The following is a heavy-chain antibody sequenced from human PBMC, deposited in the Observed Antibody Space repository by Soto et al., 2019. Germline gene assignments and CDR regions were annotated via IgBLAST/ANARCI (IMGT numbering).Heavy chain of an antibody. CDR3: AKAGIVDTAMVPGY. J-gene: IGHJ4*02. V-gene: IGHV3-30*18. D-gene: IGHD5-18*01. CDR1: GFTFSSYG. CDR2: ISYDGSNK. Sequence: QVQLVESGGGVVQPGRSLRLSCAASGFTFSSYGMHWVRQAPGKGLEWVAVISYDGSNKYYADSVKGRFTISRDNSKNTLDLQMNGLRAEDTAVYYCAKAGIVDTAMVPGYWGQGTLVTVSS.